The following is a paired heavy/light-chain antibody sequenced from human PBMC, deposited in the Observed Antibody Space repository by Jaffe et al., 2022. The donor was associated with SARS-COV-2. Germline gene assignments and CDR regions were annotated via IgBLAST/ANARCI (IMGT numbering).Light chain of an antibody. Sequence: DIQMTQSPSSVSASVGDRVTITCRASQGISWLAWYQQKPGKAPKLLIYGASTLQSGVPSRFSGSGSGTDFTLTISSLQPEDFATYYCQQANSFPLTVGGGTKVEIK. J-gene: IGKJ4*01. V-gene: IGKV1-12*01. CDR3: QQANSFPLT. CDR2: GAS. CDR1: QGISW.
Heavy chain of an antibody. J-gene: IGHJ6*02. Sequence: EVQLLESGGGLVQPGGSLRLSCAASGFAFSSYGMNWVRQAPGKGLEWVSAISGSGGSTYYGDSVKGRFTISRDNSKNTLYLLMNSLRAEDTAVYYCSKDLSPTRSRHYYYGMDVWGQGTTVTVSS. D-gene: IGHD6-13*01. CDR3: SKDLSPTRSRHYYYGMDV. V-gene: IGHV3-23*01. CDR2: ISGSGGST. CDR1: GFAFSSYG.